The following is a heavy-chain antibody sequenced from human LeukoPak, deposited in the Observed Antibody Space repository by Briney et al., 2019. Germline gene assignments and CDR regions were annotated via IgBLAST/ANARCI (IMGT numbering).Heavy chain of an antibody. V-gene: IGHV3-30*04. J-gene: IGHJ4*02. CDR3: AGGYCANAVCYPDY. Sequence: TGGSLRLSCAASGFPFSTYAMHWVRQAPGKGLEWVALISYDGTDKYYAGSVKGRFTISRDNSKNTLYLQMNSLRTEDTAVYYCAGGYCANAVCYPDYWGQGTLVTVSS. D-gene: IGHD2-8*01. CDR1: GFPFSTYA. CDR2: ISYDGTDK.